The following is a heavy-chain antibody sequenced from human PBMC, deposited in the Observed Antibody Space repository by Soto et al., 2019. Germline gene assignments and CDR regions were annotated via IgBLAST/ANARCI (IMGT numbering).Heavy chain of an antibody. Sequence: EVQLVESGGGLVQPGGSLRLSCAASGFTFSSYWMHWVRQAPGKGLVWVSRINSDGSSTSYADSVKGRFTISRDNAKNTLYLQMNSLRAEDTAVYYCVRTSLVEAAATREDYWGQGTLVTVSS. J-gene: IGHJ4*02. CDR1: GFTFSSYW. V-gene: IGHV3-74*01. CDR2: INSDGSST. D-gene: IGHD2-15*01. CDR3: VRTSLVEAAATREDY.